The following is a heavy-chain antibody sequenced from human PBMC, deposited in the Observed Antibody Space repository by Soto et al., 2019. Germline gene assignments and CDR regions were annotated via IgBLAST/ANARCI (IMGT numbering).Heavy chain of an antibody. Sequence: PSETLSLTCTVSGGSISSYYWSWIRQPPGKGLEWIGYIYYSGSTNYNPSLKSRVTISVDTSKNQFSPKLSSVTAADTAVYYCARVRFLEWTFDYWGQGTLVTVSS. D-gene: IGHD3-3*01. CDR3: ARVRFLEWTFDY. CDR1: GGSISSYY. V-gene: IGHV4-59*01. CDR2: IYYSGST. J-gene: IGHJ4*02.